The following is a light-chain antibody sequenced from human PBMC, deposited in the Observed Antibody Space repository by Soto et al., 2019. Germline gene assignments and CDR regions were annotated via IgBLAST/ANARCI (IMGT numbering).Light chain of an antibody. V-gene: IGLV1-40*01. CDR2: GSS. J-gene: IGLJ2*01. Sequence: QSVLTQPPSVSGAPGQRVTISCTGSSSNIGAGYDVHWYQQLPGTAPKLLIYGSSYRPSGVPDRFSGSKSGTSASLAITGLQAEDEADYYCQSYDRSLSGHVVFGGGTEVTVL. CDR1: SSNIGAGYD. CDR3: QSYDRSLSGHVV.